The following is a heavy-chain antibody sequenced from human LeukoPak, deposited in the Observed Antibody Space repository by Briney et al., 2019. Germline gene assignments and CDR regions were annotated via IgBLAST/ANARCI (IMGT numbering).Heavy chain of an antibody. D-gene: IGHD4-17*01. V-gene: IGHV1-24*01. CDR2: FDPEDGET. CDR3: ARDLCYRDCVDGDRTGLFDY. CDR1: GYTLTELS. Sequence: ASVKVSCKVSGYTLTELSMHRVRQAPGKGLEWMGGFDPEDGETIYAQKFQGRVTMTEDTSTDTAYMELRSLRSDDTAVYYCARDLCYRDCVDGDRTGLFDYWGQGTLVTVSS. J-gene: IGHJ4*02.